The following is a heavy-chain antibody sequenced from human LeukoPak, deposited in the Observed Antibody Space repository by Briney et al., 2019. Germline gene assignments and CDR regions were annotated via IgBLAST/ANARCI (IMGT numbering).Heavy chain of an antibody. V-gene: IGHV3-53*01. CDR3: ARAVRSGYDLNYFDY. CDR1: GFTVSSNY. J-gene: IGHJ4*02. CDR2: IYSGGST. Sequence: GGSLRLSCAASGFTVSSNYMSLVRQAPGKGLEWVSVIYSGGSTYYADSVKGRSTISRDNSKNTLYLQMNSLRAEDTAVYYCARAVRSGYDLNYFDYWGQGTLVTVSS. D-gene: IGHD5-12*01.